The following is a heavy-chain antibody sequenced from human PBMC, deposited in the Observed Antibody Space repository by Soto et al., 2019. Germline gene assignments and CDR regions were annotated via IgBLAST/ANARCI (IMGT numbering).Heavy chain of an antibody. CDR3: ARVPSPFDYYYAMDV. J-gene: IGHJ6*02. V-gene: IGHV4-30-4*01. CDR2: IFSSGTT. CDR1: GDSISSGNKY. D-gene: IGHD3-16*01. Sequence: QVQLRESGPGLVMPSQTLSLTCTVSGDSISSGNKYWSWIRQPPGKGLEWIGYIFSSGTTYYNPSLKSRLTMSLDASQKQFSLKLNSLTDADTAVYFCARVPSPFDYYYAMDVWGQGTTVTVSS.